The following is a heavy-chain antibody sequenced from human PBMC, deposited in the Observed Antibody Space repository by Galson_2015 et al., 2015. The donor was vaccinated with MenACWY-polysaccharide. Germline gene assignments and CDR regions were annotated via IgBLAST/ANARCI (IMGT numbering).Heavy chain of an antibody. CDR1: GFSFSSHW. CDR2: INRDAAII. Sequence: SLRLSCAASGFSFSSHWMHWVRQAPGEGRVGGSRINRDAAIINYAGSREGRFTISRDNANDPFYLEMKSLRVDDTAVYFCARDRVDVEVIDAHTMFDYWGQGVLVTVSS. V-gene: IGHV3-74*01. J-gene: IGHJ4*02. D-gene: IGHD5-12*01. CDR3: ARDRVDVEVIDAHTMFDY.